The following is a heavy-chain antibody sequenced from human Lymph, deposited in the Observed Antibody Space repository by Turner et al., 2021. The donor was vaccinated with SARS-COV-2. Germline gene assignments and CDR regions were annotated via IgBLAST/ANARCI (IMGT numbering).Heavy chain of an antibody. CDR1: GIIVSRNY. Sequence: EVQLVETGGGLIQPGGSLRPSCAASGIIVSRNYMNWVRKAPGKGLEWVSVMYSGGTTYNADSVKGRFTISRDNSKNTLYLQMNSLRVEDTAVYYCARDLGTYGMDVWGQGTTVTVSS. V-gene: IGHV3-53*02. CDR3: ARDLGTYGMDV. CDR2: MYSGGTT. J-gene: IGHJ6*02. D-gene: IGHD6-13*01.